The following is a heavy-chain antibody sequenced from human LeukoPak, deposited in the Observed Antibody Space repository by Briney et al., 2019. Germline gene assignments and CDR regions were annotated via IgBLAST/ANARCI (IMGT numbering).Heavy chain of an antibody. CDR3: ARDGPNSSGWPYFDY. CDR2: ISSSGSSI. J-gene: IGHJ4*02. D-gene: IGHD6-19*01. V-gene: IGHV3-48*03. CDR1: GFTFSSYE. Sequence: ETGGSLRPSCAASGFTFSSYEMNWVRQAPGKGLEWVSYISSSGSSIYYADSVKGRFTISRDNAKNSLYLQMNSLRAEDTAVYYCARDGPNSSGWPYFDYWGQGTLVTVSS.